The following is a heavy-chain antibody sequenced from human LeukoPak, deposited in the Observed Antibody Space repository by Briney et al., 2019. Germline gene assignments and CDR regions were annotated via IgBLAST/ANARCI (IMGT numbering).Heavy chain of an antibody. V-gene: IGHV3-7*01. Sequence: GGSLRLSCAASGFSFSTHWMNWFRQVPGKGLEWVANIKQDGSQRYYVDSVRGRFTISRDNAKNSLFLQMNGLRAEDTAVYYCARRGGSSSRRSPIDYWGQGTLVTVSS. CDR3: ARRGGSSSRRSPIDY. CDR2: IKQDGSQR. J-gene: IGHJ4*02. CDR1: GFSFSTHW. D-gene: IGHD6-6*01.